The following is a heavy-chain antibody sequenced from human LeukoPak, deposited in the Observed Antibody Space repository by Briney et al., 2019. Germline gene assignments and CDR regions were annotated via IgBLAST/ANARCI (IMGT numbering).Heavy chain of an antibody. Sequence: PSETLSLTCTVSGRSISSSSYYWGWIRQPPGKGLEWIGSIYYSGSTYYNPSLKSRVTITVDTSKNQFSLKLSSVTAADTTVYYCARSHIVAVTGFAFDIWGQGTLVTVSS. J-gene: IGHJ3*02. D-gene: IGHD2-21*02. CDR1: GRSISSSSYY. V-gene: IGHV4-39*01. CDR2: IYYSGST. CDR3: ARSHIVAVTGFAFDI.